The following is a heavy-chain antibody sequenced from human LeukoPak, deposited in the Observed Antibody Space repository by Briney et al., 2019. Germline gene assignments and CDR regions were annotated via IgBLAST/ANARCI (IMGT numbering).Heavy chain of an antibody. Sequence: GASVKVSCKASGGTFSSYAISWVRQAPGQGLEWMGTIIPILNIVNYAQNFQGRVTITADTSTTTAYMEQRNLRSEDTAVYYCAIRSDGAYCGGDCFYLDYWGQGTLVTVSS. CDR2: IIPILNIV. CDR1: GGTFSSYA. V-gene: IGHV1-69*04. D-gene: IGHD2-21*02. J-gene: IGHJ4*02. CDR3: AIRSDGAYCGGDCFYLDY.